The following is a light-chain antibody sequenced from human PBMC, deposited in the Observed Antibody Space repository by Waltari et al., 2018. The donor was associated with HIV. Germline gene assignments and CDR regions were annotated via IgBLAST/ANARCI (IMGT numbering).Light chain of an antibody. Sequence: QLVLTQSPSASASLGASVKLTCTLSSGHSSYAIAWHQQQPEKGPRYLMKLNCDGSHSKGDGIPGRFSGASAGAERYLTISSPQSEDEADYYCQAWGNGTLVCGGGTKLTVL. V-gene: IGLV4-69*01. CDR3: QAWGNGTLV. CDR1: SGHSSYA. CDR2: LNCDGSH. J-gene: IGLJ2*01.